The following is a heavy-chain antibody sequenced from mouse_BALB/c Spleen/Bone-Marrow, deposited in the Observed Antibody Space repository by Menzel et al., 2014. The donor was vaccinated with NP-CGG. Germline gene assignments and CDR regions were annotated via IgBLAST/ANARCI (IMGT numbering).Heavy chain of an antibody. D-gene: IGHD1-1*01. CDR3: ARDNYYGSSTGFAY. Sequence: EVQLVESGPELVKPGASVKVSCKASGYAFTSYNMYWVKQSLGKSLEWIGYIDPYNGGTSYNQKFKGKATLTVDKSSSTAYMHLNSLTSEDSAVYYCARDNYYGSSTGFAYWGQGTLVTVSA. CDR1: GYAFTSYN. CDR2: IDPYNGGT. V-gene: IGHV1S135*01. J-gene: IGHJ3*01.